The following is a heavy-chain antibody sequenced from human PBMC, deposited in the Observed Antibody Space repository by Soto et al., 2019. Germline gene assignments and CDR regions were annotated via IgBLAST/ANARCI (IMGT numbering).Heavy chain of an antibody. V-gene: IGHV3-21*01. Sequence: EVQLVESGGGLVKPGGSLRLSCAASGFTFSSHSMNWVRQAPGKGLEWVSSISSSSSYIYYADSVKGRFTISRDNAKNSLYLQMNSLRAEDTAVYFCVRGYNLVKYYFDYWGQGTLVTVSS. J-gene: IGHJ4*02. D-gene: IGHD1-1*01. CDR3: VRGYNLVKYYFDY. CDR1: GFTFSSHS. CDR2: ISSSSSYI.